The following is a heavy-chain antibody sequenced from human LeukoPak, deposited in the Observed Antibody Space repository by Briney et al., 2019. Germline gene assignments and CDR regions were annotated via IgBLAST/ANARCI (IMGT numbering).Heavy chain of an antibody. D-gene: IGHD3-22*01. CDR3: ARVRSYYESGGDFDY. J-gene: IGHJ4*02. Sequence: PSETLSLTCTVSGGSISSSSYYWGWIRQPPGKGLEWIGSIYYSGSTYYNPSLKSRVTISVDTSKNQFSLKLSSVTAADTAVYYCARVRSYYESGGDFDYWGQGTLVTVSS. V-gene: IGHV4-39*07. CDR2: IYYSGST. CDR1: GGSISSSSYY.